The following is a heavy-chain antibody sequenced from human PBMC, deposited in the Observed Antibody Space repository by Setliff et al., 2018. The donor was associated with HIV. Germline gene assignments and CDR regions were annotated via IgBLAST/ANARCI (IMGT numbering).Heavy chain of an antibody. CDR2: IFYSAST. Sequence: ETLSLTCIVSGGSISSSSYYWSWIRQPPGEGLEWIGYIFYSASTNYNPSLKSRVTISLDTSKNQFSLKLTSVTAADTAVYYCASAGSGARAPPRYWGQGTLVTVSS. CDR1: GGSISSSSYY. D-gene: IGHD4-17*01. V-gene: IGHV4-61*01. J-gene: IGHJ4*02. CDR3: ASAGSGARAPPRY.